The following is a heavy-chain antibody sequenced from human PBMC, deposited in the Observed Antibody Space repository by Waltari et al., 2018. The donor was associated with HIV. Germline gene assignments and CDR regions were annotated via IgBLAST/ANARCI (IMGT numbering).Heavy chain of an antibody. CDR1: GGSISSSSYY. Sequence: QLQLQESGPGLVKPSETLSLTCTVSGGSISSSSYYWGWIRQPPGKGLEWIGRIYYSGSTYYNPSLKSRVTISVDTSKNQFSLKLSSVTAADTAVYYCARRSYYDSSGYYFDYWGQGTLVTVSS. D-gene: IGHD3-22*01. CDR3: ARRSYYDSSGYYFDY. V-gene: IGHV4-39*01. J-gene: IGHJ4*02. CDR2: IYYSGST.